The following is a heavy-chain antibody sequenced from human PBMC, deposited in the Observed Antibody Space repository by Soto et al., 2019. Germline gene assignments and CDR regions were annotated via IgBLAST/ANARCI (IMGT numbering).Heavy chain of an antibody. CDR3: ARRYCTSTSRYFYFDY. Sequence: PSETLSLTCTVSGASISSGNYYWSWIRQPPGKGLEWIGYIYYSGSTYHNSSLKSRVTISVDTSKNQFSLKLSSVTAADTAVYYCARRYCTSTSRYFYFDYWGQGALVTVSS. CDR2: IYYSGST. D-gene: IGHD2-2*01. CDR1: GASISSGNYY. V-gene: IGHV4-30-4*01. J-gene: IGHJ4*02.